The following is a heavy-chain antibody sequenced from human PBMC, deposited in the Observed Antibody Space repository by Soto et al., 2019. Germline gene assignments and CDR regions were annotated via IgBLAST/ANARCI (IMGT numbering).Heavy chain of an antibody. CDR2: IIPILGIA. V-gene: IGHV1-69*02. Sequence: EASVKVSCKASGGTFSSYTISWVRQAPGQGLEWMGRIIPILGIANYAQKFQGRVTITADKSTSTAYMELSSLRSEDTAVYFCPKARYCTNGVCRNFDYWGHRTLVTVSS. J-gene: IGHJ4*01. CDR1: GGTFSSYT. CDR3: PKARYCTNGVCRNFDY. D-gene: IGHD2-8*01.